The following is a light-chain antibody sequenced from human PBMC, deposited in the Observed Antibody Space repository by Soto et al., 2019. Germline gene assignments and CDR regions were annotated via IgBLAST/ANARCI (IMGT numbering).Light chain of an antibody. J-gene: IGLJ2*01. CDR3: AAWDDTLNAVI. CDR1: SSNIGSNT. V-gene: IGLV1-44*01. Sequence: QPVLTQAPSASGTPGQRVTISCSGRSSNIGSNTVNWYQQLPGMAPKLLFFTNSQRPSGVPDRFSASKSGTSASLAISGLQSEDEADYYCAAWDDTLNAVIFGGGTKLTVL. CDR2: TNS.